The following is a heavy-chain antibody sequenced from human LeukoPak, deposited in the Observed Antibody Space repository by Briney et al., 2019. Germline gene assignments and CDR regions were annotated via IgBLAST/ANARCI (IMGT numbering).Heavy chain of an antibody. CDR2: IYYSGST. V-gene: IGHV4-59*01. Sequence: SETLSLTCTVSGGSISSYYWSWIRQPPGKGLEWIGYIYYSGSTNYNPSLKSRVTISVDTSKNQFSLKLSSVTAADTAMYYCARLPSISSGYFWYFDYWGQGTLVTVSS. CDR3: ARLPSISSGYFWYFDY. J-gene: IGHJ4*02. CDR1: GGSISSYY. D-gene: IGHD3-22*01.